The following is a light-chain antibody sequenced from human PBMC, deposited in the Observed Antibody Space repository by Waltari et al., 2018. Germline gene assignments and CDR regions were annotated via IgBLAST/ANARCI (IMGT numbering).Light chain of an antibody. CDR2: DAS. Sequence: EIVLTQSPATLSLSPGERATLSCRASQSVSSYVAWYQQKPGQAPRLLIYDASNRAAGIPARFSGSGSGTDFTLTISSLEPEDFAVYYCQQRSNWLWTFGQGTKVEIK. J-gene: IGKJ1*01. CDR1: QSVSSY. CDR3: QQRSNWLWT. V-gene: IGKV3-11*01.